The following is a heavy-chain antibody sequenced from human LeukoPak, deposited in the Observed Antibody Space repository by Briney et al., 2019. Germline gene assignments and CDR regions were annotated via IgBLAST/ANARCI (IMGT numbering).Heavy chain of an antibody. J-gene: IGHJ4*02. Sequence: PGRSLRLSCTASGFTFGDYAMSWFRQAPGKGLEWVGFIRSKAYGGTTEYAASVKGRFTISRDDSKNSMYLQMNSLKTEDTAVYYCTRTHMYSGRYYFDYWGQGTLVTVSS. CDR2: IRSKAYGGTT. V-gene: IGHV3-49*03. CDR3: TRTHMYSGRYYFDY. D-gene: IGHD1-26*01. CDR1: GFTFGDYA.